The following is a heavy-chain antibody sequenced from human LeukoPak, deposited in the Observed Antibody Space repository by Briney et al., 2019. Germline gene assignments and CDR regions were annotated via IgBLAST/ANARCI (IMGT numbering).Heavy chain of an antibody. Sequence: ASVKVSCKASGYTFTSYYMHWVRQAPGQGLEWMGIINPSGGSTSYAQKFQGRVTMTRDTSTNTVYMELSSLRSEDTAVYYCARRADDSGSYYYFDYWGQGTLVTVSS. CDR2: INPSGGST. CDR1: GYTFTSYY. J-gene: IGHJ4*02. CDR3: ARRADDSGSYYYFDY. V-gene: IGHV1-46*03. D-gene: IGHD1-26*01.